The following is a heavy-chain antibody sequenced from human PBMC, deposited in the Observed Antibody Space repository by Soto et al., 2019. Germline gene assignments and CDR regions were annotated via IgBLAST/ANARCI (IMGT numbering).Heavy chain of an antibody. CDR1: GDSINSVDHY. V-gene: IGHV4-30-4*01. J-gene: IGHJ5*02. CDR3: ARLRWETENNWFDP. CDR2: IYHSGST. Sequence: PSETLSLTCTVSGDSINSVDHYWSWIRQPPGKGLGWMGYIYHSGSTHYNPSLNSRLTISIDTSTNRFSLNLTSVTAADTAVYFCARLRWETENNWFDPWGQGALVTVSS. D-gene: IGHD1-26*01.